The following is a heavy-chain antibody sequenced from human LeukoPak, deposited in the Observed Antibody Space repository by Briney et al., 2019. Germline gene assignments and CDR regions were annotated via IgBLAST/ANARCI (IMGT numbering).Heavy chain of an antibody. CDR1: GGSFSGYY. D-gene: IGHD2-2*01. CDR3: ARRGAPTRCSSTSCYFWNRRVVAFDI. CDR2: INHSGST. J-gene: IGHJ3*02. V-gene: IGHV4-34*01. Sequence: SETLSLTCAVHGGSFSGYYWSWIRQPPGKGLEWIGEINHSGSTNYNPSLKSRVTISVDTSKNQFSLKLSSVTAADTAVYYCARRGAPTRCSSTSCYFWNRRVVAFDIWGQGTMVTVSS.